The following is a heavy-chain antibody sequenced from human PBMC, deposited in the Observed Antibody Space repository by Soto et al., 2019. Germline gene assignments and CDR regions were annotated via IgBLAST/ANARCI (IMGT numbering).Heavy chain of an antibody. Sequence: QVQLVEFGGGVVQPGRSLRLSCAASRFTFSNYAMHWVRQAPGKGLQWVALISFDGSTKYYVDSVKGRFTISRDNSKNTLYLQMNSLRAEDTAVYYCARSPGYCSTTRCYGRDFAMDVWGQGTTVTVSS. CDR2: ISFDGSTK. J-gene: IGHJ6*02. V-gene: IGHV3-30-3*01. CDR1: RFTFSNYA. D-gene: IGHD2-2*01. CDR3: ARSPGYCSTTRCYGRDFAMDV.